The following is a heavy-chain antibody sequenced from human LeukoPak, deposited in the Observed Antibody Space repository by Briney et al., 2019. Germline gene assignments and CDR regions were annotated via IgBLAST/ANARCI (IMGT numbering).Heavy chain of an antibody. V-gene: IGHV1-69*04. D-gene: IGHD5-24*01. J-gene: IGHJ4*02. Sequence: PWASVKVSCKASGGTFSSYAISWVRQAPGQGLEWTGRVIPILGIANYAQKFQGRVTITADKSTSTAYMELSSLRSEDTAVYYCARDIGRDGYNGPFDYWGQGTPVTVSS. CDR1: GGTFSSYA. CDR2: VIPILGIA. CDR3: ARDIGRDGYNGPFDY.